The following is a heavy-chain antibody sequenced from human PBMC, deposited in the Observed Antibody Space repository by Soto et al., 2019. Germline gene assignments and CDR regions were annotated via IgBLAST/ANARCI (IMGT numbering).Heavy chain of an antibody. J-gene: IGHJ5*02. D-gene: IGHD4-17*01. V-gene: IGHV2-5*01. CDR1: GFSLSTSGVG. Sequence: QITLKESGPTLVKPTQTLTLTCTLAGFSLSTSGVGVGWIRQPPGKALEWLALIFWNDDEHYSPSLRSRLTITKDTSKSQVVLTITNMDPVDTATYYCARRMTTVTNWFDPWGQGTLVTVSS. CDR3: ARRMTTVTNWFDP. CDR2: IFWNDDE.